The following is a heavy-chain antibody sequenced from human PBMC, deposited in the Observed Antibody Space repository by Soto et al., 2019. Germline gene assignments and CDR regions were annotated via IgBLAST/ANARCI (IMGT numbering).Heavy chain of an antibody. Sequence: SETLSLTCTVSGGSISSGGYYWSWIRQPPGKGLEWIGYIYYSGSTYYNPSLKSRVTISVDTSKNQYSLNLTSLTAADTAVYYCARVGGPRSCLVYCYYYGMDGWGQGTTVTVSS. CDR1: GGSISSGGYY. J-gene: IGHJ6*02. CDR3: ARVGGPRSCLVYCYYYGMDG. D-gene: IGHD2-15*01. V-gene: IGHV4-31*03. CDR2: IYYSGST.